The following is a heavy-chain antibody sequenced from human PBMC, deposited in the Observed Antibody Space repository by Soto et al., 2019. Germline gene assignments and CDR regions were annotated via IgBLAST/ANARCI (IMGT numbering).Heavy chain of an antibody. D-gene: IGHD6-13*01. CDR1: GFTFSSYS. Sequence: VQLVESGGGVVQPGGSLRLSCAASGFTFSSYSMNWVRQAPGKGLEWVSSISSSSSYIYYADSVKGRFTISRDNAKNSLYLQMNSLRAEDTAVYYCARGRYSSDYWGQGTLVTVSS. V-gene: IGHV3-21*01. J-gene: IGHJ4*02. CDR2: ISSSSSYI. CDR3: ARGRYSSDY.